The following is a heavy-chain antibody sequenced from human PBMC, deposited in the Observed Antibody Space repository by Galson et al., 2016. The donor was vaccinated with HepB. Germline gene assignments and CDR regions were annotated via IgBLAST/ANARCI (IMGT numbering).Heavy chain of an antibody. CDR3: AKLSGSNGYDVIDF. Sequence: SCAASGFRFSNYAMSWVRQAPGKGLEWVSVFSGSGGSGGTTHYADSAEGRFTISRDDSKNTLHLQMNSLRAEDTAVYYCAKLSGSNGYDVIDFWGQGTMVTVS. CDR2: FSGSGGSGGTT. V-gene: IGHV3-23*01. J-gene: IGHJ3*01. CDR1: GFRFSNYA. D-gene: IGHD1-26*01.